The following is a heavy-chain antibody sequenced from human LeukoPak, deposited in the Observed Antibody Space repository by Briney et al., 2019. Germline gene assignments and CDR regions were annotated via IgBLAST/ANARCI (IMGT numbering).Heavy chain of an antibody. V-gene: IGHV1-18*01. J-gene: IGHJ6*02. Sequence: GASVKVSCKASGYTFTSYGISWVRRAPGQGLEWMGWISAYNGNTNYAQKLQGRVTMTTDTSTSTAYMELRSLRSDDTAVYYCAIQDVNYYYYGMDVWGQGTTVTVSS. CDR1: GYTFTSYG. CDR3: AIQDVNYYYYGMDV. CDR2: ISAYNGNT.